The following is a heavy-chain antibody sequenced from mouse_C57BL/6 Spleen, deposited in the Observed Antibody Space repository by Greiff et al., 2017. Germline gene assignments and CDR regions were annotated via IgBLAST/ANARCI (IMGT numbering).Heavy chain of an antibody. CDR2: IYPGDGDT. V-gene: IGHV1-82*01. Sequence: VKLQQSGPELVKPGASVKISCKASGYAFSSSWMNWVKQRPGKGLEWIGRIYPGDGDTNYNGKFKGKATLTADKSSSTAYMQLSSLTSEDSAVYFCARSGDHFDYWGQGTTLTVSS. CDR3: ARSGDHFDY. CDR1: GYAFSSSW. J-gene: IGHJ2*01. D-gene: IGHD3-1*01.